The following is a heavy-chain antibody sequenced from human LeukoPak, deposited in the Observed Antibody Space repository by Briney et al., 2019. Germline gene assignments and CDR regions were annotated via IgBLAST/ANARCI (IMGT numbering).Heavy chain of an antibody. CDR1: GISINSHY. J-gene: IGHJ6*02. V-gene: IGHV4-59*11. D-gene: IGHD6-13*01. CDR3: ARGYRRIAAAFYYYYGMDV. Sequence: PSETLSLTCTVSGISINSHYLNWIRQPPGKGLEWIGHIYGSGRTNYNPSLKSRVTMSVDTSKNQFSLKLSSVTAADTAVYYCARGYRRIAAAFYYYYGMDVWGQGTTVTVSS. CDR2: IYGSGRT.